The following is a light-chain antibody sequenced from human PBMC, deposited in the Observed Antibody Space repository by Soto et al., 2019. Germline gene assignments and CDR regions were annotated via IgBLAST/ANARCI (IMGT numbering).Light chain of an antibody. V-gene: IGLV1-44*01. Sequence: QSVLTQPPSASGTPGQRVTISCSGSSSNVGRNIVNWYQQLPGTAPKLLIYTNNQRPSGVPDRFSVSKSGTSASLAISGLQSEDEAAYYCAAWDDNLVSWVFGGGTKLTVL. CDR3: AAWDDNLVSWV. J-gene: IGLJ3*02. CDR2: TNN. CDR1: SSNVGRNI.